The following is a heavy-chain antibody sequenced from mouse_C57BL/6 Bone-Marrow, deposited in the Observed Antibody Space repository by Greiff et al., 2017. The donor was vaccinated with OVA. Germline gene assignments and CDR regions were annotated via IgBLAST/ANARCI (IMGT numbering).Heavy chain of an antibody. V-gene: IGHV5-15*01. CDR1: GFTFSDYG. CDR3: ARGRIYYGNYWYFDV. D-gene: IGHD2-1*01. J-gene: IGHJ1*03. CDR2: ISNLAYSI. Sequence: EVQGVESGGGLVQPGGSLKLSCAASGFTFSDYGMAWVRQAPRKGPEWVAFISNLAYSIYYADTVTGRFTISREKAKNTLYLEMSSLRSEDTAMYYCARGRIYYGNYWYFDVWGTGTTVTVSS.